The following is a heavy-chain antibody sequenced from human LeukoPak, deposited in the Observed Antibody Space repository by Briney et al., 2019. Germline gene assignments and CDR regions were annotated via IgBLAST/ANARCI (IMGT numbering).Heavy chain of an antibody. CDR1: GFTFSSYA. D-gene: IGHD3-22*01. Sequence: PGGSLRLSCAASGFTFSSYAMSWVRQAPGKGLEWVSAISSSSSYIYYADSVKGRFTISRDNAKNSLYLQMDSLRAEDTAVYYCARDLGSYYDSSGYYIEDYWGQGTLVTVSS. J-gene: IGHJ4*02. CDR3: ARDLGSYYDSSGYYIEDY. V-gene: IGHV3-21*01. CDR2: ISSSSSYI.